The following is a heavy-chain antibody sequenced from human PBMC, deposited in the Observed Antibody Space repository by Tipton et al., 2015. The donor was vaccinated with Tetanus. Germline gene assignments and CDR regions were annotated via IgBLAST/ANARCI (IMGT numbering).Heavy chain of an antibody. Sequence: TLSLTCSVSGGSISRPDLYWAWIRQPPGKGLEWIGSVYQSGRPNFNPSRKRRVIMSVDTSKNQFSLKLSSVTAADRAAYYCARRRYTWNRGGFDVWGQGTLVTVSS. V-gene: IGHV4-39*07. CDR2: VYQSGRP. CDR1: GGSISRPDLY. D-gene: IGHD1-1*01. J-gene: IGHJ3*01. CDR3: ARRRYTWNRGGFDV.